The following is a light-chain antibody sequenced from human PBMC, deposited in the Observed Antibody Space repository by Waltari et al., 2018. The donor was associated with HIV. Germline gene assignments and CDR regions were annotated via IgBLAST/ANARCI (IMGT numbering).Light chain of an antibody. J-gene: IGLJ3*02. Sequence: QSVLGQESSASGTAGQRVVISCSGTSANIGKNYVYWYQQFAGATPRLIIYNNGQRPSWVPDRFSGSKSGVSASLVISGLQSGDEATYYCATWDANQWVFGGGTKVSVL. CDR2: NNG. CDR1: SANIGKNY. V-gene: IGLV1-47*02. CDR3: ATWDANQWV.